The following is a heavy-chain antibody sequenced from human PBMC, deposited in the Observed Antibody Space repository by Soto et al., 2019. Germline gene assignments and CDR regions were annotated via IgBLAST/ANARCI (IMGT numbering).Heavy chain of an antibody. CDR2: ISYDGNNK. CDR3: VKGDPDTAIVNSPDAFDF. V-gene: IGHV3-30*18. J-gene: IGHJ3*01. D-gene: IGHD5-18*01. CDR1: GFIFNYYG. Sequence: GGSLRLSCEVSGFIFNYYGMHWVRQAPGKGLDWVAVISYDGNNKYYAQSVKGRFTISRDNSKNTLFLHMDSLRREDTAVYHCVKGDPDTAIVNSPDAFDFWGQGTMVTVSS.